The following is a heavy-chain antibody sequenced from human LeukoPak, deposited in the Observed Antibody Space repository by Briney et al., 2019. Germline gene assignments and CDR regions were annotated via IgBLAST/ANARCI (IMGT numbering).Heavy chain of an antibody. CDR2: INPNGGGT. D-gene: IGHD1-14*01. CDR3: AGGITGCDF. Sequence: ASVKVSCKASGYTFTGYYIHWVRQAPGQGLEWMGWINPNGGGTNYAQKFQGRVTMTRDTSISTAYMELNRLTFDDTALYYCAGGITGCDFWGQGTLVTVSS. V-gene: IGHV1-2*02. CDR1: GYTFTGYY. J-gene: IGHJ4*02.